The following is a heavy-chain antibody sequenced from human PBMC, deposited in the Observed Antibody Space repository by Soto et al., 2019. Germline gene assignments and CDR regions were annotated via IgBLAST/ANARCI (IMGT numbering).Heavy chain of an antibody. CDR1: GFTLSSYG. J-gene: IGHJ4*02. CDR3: ARGSSNWAYYFDF. CDR2: ISYDGSNK. Sequence: GGSLRLSCAAAGFTLSSYGMHWVRQAPGKGLEWVAVISYDGSNKYYADSVRGRFTISRDNAKNSLYLQMNSLRDDDTAVYYCARGSSNWAYYFDFWGQGTLVTVSS. D-gene: IGHD6-13*01. V-gene: IGHV3-30*03.